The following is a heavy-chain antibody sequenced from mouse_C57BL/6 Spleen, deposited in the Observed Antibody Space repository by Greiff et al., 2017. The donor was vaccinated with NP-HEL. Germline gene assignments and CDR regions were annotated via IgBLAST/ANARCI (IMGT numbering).Heavy chain of an antibody. D-gene: IGHD3-2*02. J-gene: IGHJ4*01. Sequence: QVQLQQSGPELVKPGASVKISCKASGYAFSSSWMNWVKQRPGKGLEWIGRIYPGDGDTNYNGKFKGKATLTADKSSSTAYMQLSSLTSEDSAVYFCARKTAQATYYAMDYWGQATSVTVSS. CDR1: GYAFSSSW. V-gene: IGHV1-82*01. CDR3: ARKTAQATYYAMDY. CDR2: IYPGDGDT.